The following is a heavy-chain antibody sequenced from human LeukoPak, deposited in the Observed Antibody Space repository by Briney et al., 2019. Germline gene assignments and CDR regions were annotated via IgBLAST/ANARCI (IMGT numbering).Heavy chain of an antibody. Sequence: SETLSLTCAVSGGSISSSNWWRWVRQPPGKGLEWIGEIYHSGSTNYNPSLKSRATISVDKSKNQFSMKQSSVTAADTAVYYCARDRRGDYYYDSSGYFDYWGQGTLVTVSS. CDR2: IYHSGST. J-gene: IGHJ4*02. CDR1: GGSISSSNW. D-gene: IGHD3-22*01. CDR3: ARDRRGDYYYDSSGYFDY. V-gene: IGHV4-4*02.